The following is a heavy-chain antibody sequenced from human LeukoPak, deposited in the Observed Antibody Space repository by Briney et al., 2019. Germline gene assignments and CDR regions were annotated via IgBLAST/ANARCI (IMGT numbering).Heavy chain of an antibody. CDR3: VKDYVVVVVAGSFDY. Sequence: GGSLRLSCAAPGFTFSSHWMNWVRQARGKGLEWVANIKEDGSEKYYVDSVKGRFTISRDNAKNSLYLQMNSLRAEDTAVYYCVKDYVVVVVAGSFDYWGQGTLVTVSS. J-gene: IGHJ4*02. V-gene: IGHV3-7*03. CDR1: GFTFSSHW. CDR2: IKEDGSEK. D-gene: IGHD2-15*01.